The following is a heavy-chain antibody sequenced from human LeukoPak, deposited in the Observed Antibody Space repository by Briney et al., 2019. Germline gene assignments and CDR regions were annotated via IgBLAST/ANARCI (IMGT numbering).Heavy chain of an antibody. J-gene: IGHJ6*03. D-gene: IGHD6-13*01. CDR1: GGSISSHF. CDR3: ARDHPPAAAPGYYMDV. Sequence: PSETLSLTCTASGGSISSHFWSWIRQPPGKGLEWIAYIHNSGITNYNSSLKSRVTMSVDTSKNQFSLMLRSVTAADTAVYYCARDHPPAAAPGYYMDVWGKGTTVTVSS. V-gene: IGHV4-59*11. CDR2: IHNSGIT.